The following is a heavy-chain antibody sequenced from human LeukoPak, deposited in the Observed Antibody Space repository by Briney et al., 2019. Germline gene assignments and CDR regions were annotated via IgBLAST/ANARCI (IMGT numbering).Heavy chain of an antibody. CDR3: ARAASIAVASPGTFDY. CDR2: IYHRGDT. J-gene: IGHJ4*02. D-gene: IGHD6-19*01. V-gene: IGHV4-38-2*01. CDR1: GYSINSGYY. Sequence: SETLSLTCAVSGYSINSGYYSGWSRPPPGKGLEWSGIIYHRGDTYYHPSLKSRITISVEPSKHQFALKLSSVIAADTAVYYCARAASIAVASPGTFDYCGERRLVAVCS.